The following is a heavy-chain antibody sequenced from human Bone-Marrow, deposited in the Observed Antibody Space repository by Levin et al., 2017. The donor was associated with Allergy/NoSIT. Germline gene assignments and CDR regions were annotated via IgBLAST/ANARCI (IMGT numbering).Heavy chain of an antibody. CDR1: GGFISSSSYY. J-gene: IGHJ4*02. D-gene: IGHD3-10*01. CDR2: IYYSGST. CDR3: ARGGHYGGVDY. V-gene: IGHV4-39*01. Sequence: SQTLSLPCIVSGGFISSSSYYWGWIRQPPGKGLEWIGSIYYSGSTYYNPSLKSRVTISVDTSKNQFSLKLSSVTAADTAVYYCARGGHYGGVDYWGQGTLVTVSS.